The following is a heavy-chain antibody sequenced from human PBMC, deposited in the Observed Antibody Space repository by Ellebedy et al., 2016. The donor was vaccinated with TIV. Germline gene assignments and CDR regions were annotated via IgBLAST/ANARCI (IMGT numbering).Heavy chain of an antibody. CDR1: GFTFSIYW. CDR3: ARDPFGGLSPGY. J-gene: IGHJ4*02. CDR2: IYSGGAT. Sequence: GESLKISCVTSGFTFSIYWMSWVRQAPGKGLVWVSVIYSGGATYYADSVRGRFTVSRANSKNTVYLQMSSLRVEDTAVYFCARDPFGGLSPGYWGQGTLVTVSS. V-gene: IGHV3-53*01. D-gene: IGHD3-3*01.